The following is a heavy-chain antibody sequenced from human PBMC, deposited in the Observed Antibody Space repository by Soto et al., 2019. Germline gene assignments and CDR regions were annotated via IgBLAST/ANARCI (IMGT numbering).Heavy chain of an antibody. V-gene: IGHV4-39*01. CDR3: ARLITMRGNDY. Sequence: PSETLSLTCTVSGGSISSSSYYWGWIRQPPGKGLEWIGSIYYSGSTYYNPSLKSRVTISVDTSKNQFSLKLSSVTAVDTAVYYCARLITMRGNDYWGQGTLVTVSS. CDR1: GGSISSSSYY. CDR2: IYYSGST. J-gene: IGHJ4*02. D-gene: IGHD3-22*01.